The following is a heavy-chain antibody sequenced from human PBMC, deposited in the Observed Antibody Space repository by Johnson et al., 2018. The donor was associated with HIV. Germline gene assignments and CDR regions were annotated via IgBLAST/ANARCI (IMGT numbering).Heavy chain of an antibody. CDR3: ARDRGYDAFDI. J-gene: IGHJ3*02. CDR1: GFTFSSYA. V-gene: IGHV3-23*04. D-gene: IGHD3-22*01. Sequence: VQLVESGGGVVQPGRSLRLSCAASGFTFSSYAMSWVRQAPGKGLEWVSAISGSGGSTYYADSVKGRLTISRDNSKITLFLQMNSLRTEDTAVYFCARDRGYDAFDIWGQGTMVTVS. CDR2: ISGSGGST.